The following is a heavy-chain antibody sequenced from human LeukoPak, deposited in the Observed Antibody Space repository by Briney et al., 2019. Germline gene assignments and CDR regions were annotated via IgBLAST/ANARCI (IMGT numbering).Heavy chain of an antibody. CDR2: IYYSGST. J-gene: IGHJ4*02. Sequence: SETLSLTCTVSGGSISSSSYYWGWIRQPPGKGLEWIGSIYYSGSTYYNPSLKSRVTISVDTSKNQFSLKLSSVTAADTAVYYCARLPETDVWFGKPSYYFDYWGQGTLVTVSS. CDR1: GGSISSSSYY. CDR3: ARLPETDVWFGKPSYYFDY. D-gene: IGHD3-10*01. V-gene: IGHV4-39*01.